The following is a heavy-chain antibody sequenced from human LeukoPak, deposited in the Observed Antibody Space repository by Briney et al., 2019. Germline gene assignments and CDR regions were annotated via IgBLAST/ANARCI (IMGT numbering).Heavy chain of an antibody. J-gene: IGHJ4*02. CDR1: GGTFSSYT. V-gene: IGHV1-69*02. CDR2: IIPILGIA. D-gene: IGHD3-22*01. CDR3: ASTYYYGSSGYYRYHY. Sequence: SVKVSCKASGGTFSSYTISWVRQAPGQGLEWMGRIIPILGIANYAQKFQGRVTITADKSTSTAYMELSSLRSEDTAVYYCASTYYYGSSGYYRYHYWGQGTLVTVSS.